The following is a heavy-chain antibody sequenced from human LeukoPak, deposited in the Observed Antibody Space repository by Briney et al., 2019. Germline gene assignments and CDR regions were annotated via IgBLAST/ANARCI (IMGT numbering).Heavy chain of an antibody. J-gene: IGHJ4*02. Sequence: PGGSLRLSCAASGFTFSNYGMHWVRQAPGEELEWVAVISFDGGDKKYADSVKGRFTISRDNSKNTLYLQMNSLRAEDTAVYYCARDWNDFWSGYYVYWGQGTLVTVSS. CDR3: ARDWNDFWSGYYVY. V-gene: IGHV3-30*03. CDR1: GFTFSNYG. D-gene: IGHD3-3*01. CDR2: ISFDGGDK.